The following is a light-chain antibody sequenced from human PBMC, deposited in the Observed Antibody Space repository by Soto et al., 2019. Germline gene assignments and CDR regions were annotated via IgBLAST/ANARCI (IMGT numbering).Light chain of an antibody. CDR3: CSYTRTSNHYF. V-gene: IGLV2-14*01. J-gene: IGLJ1*01. CDR1: SSDIGGYDY. Sequence: QAVLTQPAFVSGSPGQSFTISCTGTSSDIGGYDYVSWYQQRPGKAPKLMIYEVRYRPSGVSNRFSGSKSGNTASLTISGLQAEDEADYYCCSYTRTSNHYFFGSGTKVTVL. CDR2: EVR.